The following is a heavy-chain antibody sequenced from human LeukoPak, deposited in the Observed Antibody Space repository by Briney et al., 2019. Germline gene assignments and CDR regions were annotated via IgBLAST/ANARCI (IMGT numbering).Heavy chain of an antibody. J-gene: IGHJ3*02. CDR2: IIPIFGTA. Sequence: ASVKVSCKASGGTFSSYAISWVRQAPGQGLEWMGGIIPIFGTANYAQKFQGRVTITADESTSTAYMELSGLRSEDTAVYYCARTVVPAAILGDDAFDIWGQGTMVTVSS. D-gene: IGHD2-2*02. V-gene: IGHV1-69*13. CDR1: GGTFSSYA. CDR3: ARTVVPAAILGDDAFDI.